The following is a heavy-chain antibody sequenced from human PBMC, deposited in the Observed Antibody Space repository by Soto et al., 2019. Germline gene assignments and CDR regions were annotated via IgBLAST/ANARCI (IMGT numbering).Heavy chain of an antibody. CDR1: GFTFSSYG. D-gene: IGHD1-26*01. CDR2: IWYDGSNK. Sequence: QVQMVESGGGVVQPGRSLRLSCAASGFTFSSYGVHWVRQAPGKGLEWVAVIWYDGSNKYYADSVKGRFTISRDNSKSTLYLQMNSLRAEDTAVYYCARGCSGSSACGDYWGQGTLVTVSS. CDR3: ARGCSGSSACGDY. V-gene: IGHV3-33*01. J-gene: IGHJ4*02.